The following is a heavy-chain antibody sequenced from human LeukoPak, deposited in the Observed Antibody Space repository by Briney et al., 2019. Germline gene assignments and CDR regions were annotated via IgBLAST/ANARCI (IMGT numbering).Heavy chain of an antibody. J-gene: IGHJ4*02. V-gene: IGHV3-48*03. CDR2: ISNTERTI. CDR1: GFTFSSYE. Sequence: GGSLRLSCAASGFTFSSYEMNWVRQAPGKGLEWVSYISNTERTIYYADSVRGRFTISRDNAKNSLYLQMSSLRAEDTAVHYCARARQQMATSYSDYWGQGTLVTVSS. CDR3: ARARQQMATSYSDY. D-gene: IGHD5-12*01.